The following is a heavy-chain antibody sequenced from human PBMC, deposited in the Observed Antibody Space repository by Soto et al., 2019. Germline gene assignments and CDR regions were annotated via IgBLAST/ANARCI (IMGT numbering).Heavy chain of an antibody. D-gene: IGHD6-13*01. CDR3: TRDASRDSSARGWFAP. Sequence: GGSLRLSCAASGFTFRSFTMNWVRQAPGKGLEWVSTISSNSAYIYYTDALRGRFTISRDNAKNSLHLQTNSLRAEDTAVYYCTRDASRDSSARGWFAPWGPGTLVTVS. CDR2: ISSNSAYI. V-gene: IGHV3-21*01. CDR1: GFTFRSFT. J-gene: IGHJ5*02.